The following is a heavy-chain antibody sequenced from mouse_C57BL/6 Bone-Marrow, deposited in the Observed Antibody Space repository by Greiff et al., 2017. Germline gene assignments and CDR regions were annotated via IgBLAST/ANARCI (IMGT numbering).Heavy chain of an antibody. CDR2: IYPRSGNT. J-gene: IGHJ4*01. Sequence: VQLQQSGAELARPGASVKLSCKASGYTFTSYGISWVKQRTGQGLEWIGEIYPRSGNTYYNEKFKGKATLTADKSSSTAYMELRSLTSEDSAVYFCARVIYDGYLYYAMDYWGQGTSVTVSS. CDR1: GYTFTSYG. D-gene: IGHD2-3*01. V-gene: IGHV1-81*01. CDR3: ARVIYDGYLYYAMDY.